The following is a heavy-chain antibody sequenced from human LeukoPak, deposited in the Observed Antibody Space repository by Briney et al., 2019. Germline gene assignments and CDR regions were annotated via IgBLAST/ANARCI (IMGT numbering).Heavy chain of an antibody. CDR3: AKLRARIAARPFDY. CDR2: ISSSSSII. Sequence: GGSLRLSCAASGFTLSSYSMNWVRQAPGKGLEWVSYISSSSSIIYYADSVKGRFTISRDNSKNTLYLQMNSLRAEDTAVYYCAKLRARIAARPFDYWGQGTLVTVSS. V-gene: IGHV3-48*01. D-gene: IGHD6-6*01. CDR1: GFTLSSYS. J-gene: IGHJ4*02.